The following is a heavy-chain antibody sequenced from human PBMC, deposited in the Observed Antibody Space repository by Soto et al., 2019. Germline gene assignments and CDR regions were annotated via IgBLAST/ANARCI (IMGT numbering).Heavy chain of an antibody. D-gene: IGHD3-10*01. Sequence: PGGSLRLSCAASGFTFSSYGMHWVRQAPGKGLEWVAVISYDGSNKYYADSVKGRFTISRDNSKNTLYLQMNSLRAEDTAVYYCARLYGSGLRDVWGQGTTVTVSS. CDR2: ISYDGSNK. J-gene: IGHJ6*02. CDR1: GFTFSSYG. V-gene: IGHV3-30*03. CDR3: ARLYGSGLRDV.